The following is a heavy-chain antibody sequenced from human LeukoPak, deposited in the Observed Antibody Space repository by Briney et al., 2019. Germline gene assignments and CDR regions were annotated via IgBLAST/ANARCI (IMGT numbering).Heavy chain of an antibody. CDR1: GFTFSSYG. V-gene: IGHV3-33*06. CDR3: AKGSSGWSLIDS. D-gene: IGHD6-19*01. J-gene: IGHJ4*02. CDR2: IWYDGSNK. Sequence: PGRSLRLSCAAPGFTFSSYGMDWVRQAPGKGLEWVAVIWYDGSNKYYADSVKGRFTISRDNSKNTLYLQMNSLRAEDTAVYYCAKGSSGWSLIDSWGQGTLVTVSS.